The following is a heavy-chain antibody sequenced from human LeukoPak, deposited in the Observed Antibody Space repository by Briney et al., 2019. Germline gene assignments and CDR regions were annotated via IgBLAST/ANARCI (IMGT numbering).Heavy chain of an antibody. Sequence: PSETLSLTCTVSGGSISSYYWSWIRQPAGKGLEWIGRIYTSGSTNYNPSLKSRATMSVDTSKNQFSLKLSSVTAADTAVYYCARDEFGAVAGTPNWFDPWGQGTLVTVSS. CDR2: IYTSGST. D-gene: IGHD6-19*01. V-gene: IGHV4-4*07. J-gene: IGHJ5*02. CDR3: ARDEFGAVAGTPNWFDP. CDR1: GGSISSYY.